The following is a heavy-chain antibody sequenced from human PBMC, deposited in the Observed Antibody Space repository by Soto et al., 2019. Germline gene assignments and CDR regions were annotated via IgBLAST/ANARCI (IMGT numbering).Heavy chain of an antibody. CDR2: ISAYNGNT. J-gene: IGHJ4*02. CDR3: ARVRGIKLWLLVY. D-gene: IGHD5-18*01. CDR1: GYTFTSYG. Sequence: QVQLVQSGAEVKKPGASVKVSCKASGYTFTSYGISWVRQAPGQGLEWMGWISAYNGNTNYAQKLQGRVTMTTDTYTSTAYMELRSLRSEETDVYYCARVRGIKLWLLVYWGQGPLVTVSS. V-gene: IGHV1-18*01.